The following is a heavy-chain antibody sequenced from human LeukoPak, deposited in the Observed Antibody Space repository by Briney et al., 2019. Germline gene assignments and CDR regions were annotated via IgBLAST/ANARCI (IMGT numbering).Heavy chain of an antibody. CDR3: ARETRGSGNWYFDL. V-gene: IGHV3-33*01. J-gene: IGHJ2*01. CDR2: IWYDGSNK. CDR1: GFTFSSYG. D-gene: IGHD1-1*01. Sequence: PGGSLRLSCAASGFTFSSYGMHWVRQAPGKGLEWVAVIWYDGSNKYYADSVKGRFTISRDNSKNTLYLQMNSLRAEDTAVFYCARETRGSGNWYFDLWGRGTLVTVSS.